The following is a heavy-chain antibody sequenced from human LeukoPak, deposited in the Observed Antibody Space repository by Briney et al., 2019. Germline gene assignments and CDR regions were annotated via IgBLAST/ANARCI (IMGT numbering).Heavy chain of an antibody. CDR1: GGFISSSSYY. CDR2: IYYSGST. V-gene: IGHV4-39*01. Sequence: SETLSLTCTVSGGFISSSSYYWGWIRQPPGKGLEWIGSIYYSGSTYYNPSLKGRVTISVDTSKNQFSLKLSSVTAADTAVYYCARTGVGDAFDIWGQGTMVTVSS. J-gene: IGHJ3*02. D-gene: IGHD3-3*01. CDR3: ARTGVGDAFDI.